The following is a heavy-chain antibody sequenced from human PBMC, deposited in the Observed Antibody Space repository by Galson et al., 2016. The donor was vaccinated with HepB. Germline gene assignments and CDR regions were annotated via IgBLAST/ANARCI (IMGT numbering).Heavy chain of an antibody. J-gene: IGHJ2*01. D-gene: IGHD3-3*01. CDR2: IFDIGST. Sequence: ETLSLTCTVSGGSVSSASYYWSWIRQPPGKGLEWIGYIFDIGSTNYNPSLKRRVTISVDTSKNQFSLKLTSVTAADTAVYYCARGGVVNSYWYFDLWGRGTLVTVAS. CDR1: GGSVSSASYY. V-gene: IGHV4-61*01. CDR3: ARGGVVNSYWYFDL.